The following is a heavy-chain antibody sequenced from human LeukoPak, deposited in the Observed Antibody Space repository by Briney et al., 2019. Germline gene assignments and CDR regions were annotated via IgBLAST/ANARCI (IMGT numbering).Heavy chain of an antibody. CDR3: AGEKQYYYDSSGYPNCYDY. D-gene: IGHD3-22*01. J-gene: IGHJ4*02. CDR2: IRSSSSYI. V-gene: IGHV3-21*01. Sequence: GGSLRLSCAASGFTFSSYSMNWVRQAPGKGLEWVSSIRSSSSYIYYADSVKGRFTISRDNAKNSLYLQMNSLRAEDTAVYYCAGEKQYYYDSSGYPNCYDYWGQGTLVTVSS. CDR1: GFTFSSYS.